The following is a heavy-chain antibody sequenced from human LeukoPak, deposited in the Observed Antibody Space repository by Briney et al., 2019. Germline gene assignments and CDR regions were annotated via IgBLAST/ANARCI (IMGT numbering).Heavy chain of an antibody. CDR1: GFTFSSYS. CDR2: ISGSGGST. Sequence: GGSLRLSCAASGFTFSSYSMNWVRQAPGKGLEWVSAISGSGGSTYYADSVKGRFTISRDNSKNTLYLQMNSLRAEDTAVYYCAKGWVHSSGWYHDPFDYWGQGTLVTVSS. V-gene: IGHV3-23*01. J-gene: IGHJ4*02. CDR3: AKGWVHSSGWYHDPFDY. D-gene: IGHD6-19*01.